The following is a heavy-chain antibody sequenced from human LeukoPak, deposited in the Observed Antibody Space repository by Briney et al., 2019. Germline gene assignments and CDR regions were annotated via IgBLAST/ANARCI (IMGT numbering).Heavy chain of an antibody. D-gene: IGHD2-2*01. CDR3: ASDIVVVPAAVGNWFDP. CDR2: MNPNSGGT. Sequence: ASVKVSCKASGYTFTSYDINWVRQATGQGLEWMGWMNPNSGGTNYAQKFQGRVTMTRDTSISTAYMELSRLRSDDTAVYYCASDIVVVPAAVGNWFDPWGQGTLVTVSS. J-gene: IGHJ5*02. V-gene: IGHV1-2*02. CDR1: GYTFTSYD.